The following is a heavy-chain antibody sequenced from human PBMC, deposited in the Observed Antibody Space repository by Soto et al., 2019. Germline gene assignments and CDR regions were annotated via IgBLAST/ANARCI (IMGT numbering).Heavy chain of an antibody. J-gene: IGHJ6*02. CDR2: IDPTDSYT. D-gene: IGHD3-16*01. CDR1: GYNFITDW. CDR3: ARLSRASFALDV. Sequence: PGESLKISCKGSGYNFITDWISWVRQMPGKGLEWMGRIDPTDSYTKYSPSFEGHVTISADKSISTAYLQWSSLKASDSAVYYCARLSRASFALDVWGQGTTVTDSS. V-gene: IGHV5-10-1*01.